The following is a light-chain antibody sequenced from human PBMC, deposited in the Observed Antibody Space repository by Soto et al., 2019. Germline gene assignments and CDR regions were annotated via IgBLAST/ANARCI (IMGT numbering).Light chain of an antibody. Sequence: VVMTQSPATLSVSPGERATLSCRASHSLSTNLAWYQQKHGQAPSLLIYGASSRAAGVPPRFSGSGSGTEFTLNISSLQSEDFAVYYCQQYNNWPETFGQGTKVDIK. J-gene: IGKJ1*01. CDR3: QQYNNWPET. V-gene: IGKV3-15*01. CDR2: GAS. CDR1: HSLSTN.